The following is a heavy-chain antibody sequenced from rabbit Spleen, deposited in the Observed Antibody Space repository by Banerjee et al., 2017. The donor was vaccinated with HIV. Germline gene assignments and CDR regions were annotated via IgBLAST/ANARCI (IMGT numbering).Heavy chain of an antibody. J-gene: IGHJ4*01. CDR1: GFSFSSSDW. D-gene: IGHD6-1*01. V-gene: IGHV1S40*01. CDR3: AREKSGNYGYDL. CDR2: IDPIFGST. Sequence: QSLEESGGDLVKPGASLTLTCTASGFSFSSSDWIYWVRQAPRKGLEWIGYIDPIFGSTYYASWAKGRFTISKTSSTTVTLQMTSLTAADTATYFCAREKSGNYGYDLWGQGTLVTVS.